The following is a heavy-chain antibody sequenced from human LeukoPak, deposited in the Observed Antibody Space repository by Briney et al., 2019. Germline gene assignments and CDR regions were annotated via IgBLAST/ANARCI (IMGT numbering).Heavy chain of an antibody. CDR1: GFTFSSYW. V-gene: IGHV3-7*01. J-gene: IGHJ4*02. D-gene: IGHD2-2*01. Sequence: GSLRLSCAASGFTFSSYWMSWVRQAPGKGLGWVANIKQDGSEKYYVDSVEGRFTISRDNAKNSLYLQMNSLRAEDTALYYCARDSPSSTSWGYWGQGTLVIVSS. CDR2: IKQDGSEK. CDR3: ARDSPSSTSWGY.